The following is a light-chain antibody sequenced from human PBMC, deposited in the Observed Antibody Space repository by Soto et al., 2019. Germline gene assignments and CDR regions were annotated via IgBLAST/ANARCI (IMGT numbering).Light chain of an antibody. CDR1: SSDIGDYDY. CDR2: DVT. CDR3: CSYTDIALDVV. Sequence: QSALTQPASVSGSPGQSITISCTGTSSDIGDYDYVSWYQHLPGKAPKLLIVDVTHRPSGVSDRFSGSKSGNTASLTISGVRPEDEADYYCCSYTDIALDVVFGGGTKLTVL. J-gene: IGLJ2*01. V-gene: IGLV2-14*01.